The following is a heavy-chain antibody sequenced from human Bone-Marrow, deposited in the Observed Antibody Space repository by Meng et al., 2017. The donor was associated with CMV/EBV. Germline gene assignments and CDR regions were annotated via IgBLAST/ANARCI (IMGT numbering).Heavy chain of an antibody. CDR1: GFTCSSYW. Sequence: GESLKISCAASGFTCSSYWMSWVRQAPGKGRECVAVIWYEGSNKYYADSVKGRFTIPRDNSKNTLYLQMNSLRAEDTAVYYCAKSMAAADYFDYWGQGTLVTVSS. CDR2: IWYEGSNK. V-gene: IGHV3-33*06. D-gene: IGHD6-13*01. CDR3: AKSMAAADYFDY. J-gene: IGHJ4*02.